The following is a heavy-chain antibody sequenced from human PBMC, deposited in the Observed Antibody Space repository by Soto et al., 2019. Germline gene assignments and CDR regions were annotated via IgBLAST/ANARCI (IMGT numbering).Heavy chain of an antibody. D-gene: IGHD3-10*01. CDR3: ARGGLGVGFGRNYCYYGMDV. CDR1: GFTVSSNY. V-gene: IGHV3-53*01. J-gene: IGHJ6*02. Sequence: PGGSLRLSCAASGFTVSSNYMSWVRQAPGKGLEWVSVIYSGGSTYYADSVKGRFTISRDNSKNTLYLQMNSLRAEDTAVYYCARGGLGVGFGRNYCYYGMDVWGQGTTVTVSS. CDR2: IYSGGST.